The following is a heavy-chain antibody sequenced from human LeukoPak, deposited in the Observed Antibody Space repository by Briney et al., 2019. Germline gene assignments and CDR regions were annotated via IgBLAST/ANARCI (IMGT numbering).Heavy chain of an antibody. V-gene: IGHV1-2*02. CDR3: ARDRSGYSYGFFYYYYMDV. Sequence: ASVKVSCKASGYTFTGYYMHWVRQAPGQGLEWMGWINPNSGGTNYAQKFQGRVTMTRDTSISTAYMELSRLRSDDTAVYYCARDRSGYSYGFFYYYYMDVWGRGTTVTVSS. J-gene: IGHJ6*03. CDR2: INPNSGGT. D-gene: IGHD5-18*01. CDR1: GYTFTGYY.